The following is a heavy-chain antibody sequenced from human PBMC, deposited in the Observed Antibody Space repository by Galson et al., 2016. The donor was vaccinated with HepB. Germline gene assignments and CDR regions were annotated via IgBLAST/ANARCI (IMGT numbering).Heavy chain of an antibody. V-gene: IGHV3-74*01. CDR2: IKGDGTDM. J-gene: IGHJ4*02. Sequence: SLRLSCAASGITFSSCWMHWVRQVPGKGLVWVSRIKGDGTDMFYADSVRGRFTISSDNAKNTLYLQMSSLRVDDTSVYYCATGLGDYGDPFEYWGQGTLVTVSS. D-gene: IGHD4/OR15-4a*01. CDR3: ATGLGDYGDPFEY. CDR1: GITFSSCW.